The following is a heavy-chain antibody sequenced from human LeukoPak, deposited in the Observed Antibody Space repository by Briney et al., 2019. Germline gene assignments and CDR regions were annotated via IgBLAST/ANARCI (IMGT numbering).Heavy chain of an antibody. Sequence: GRSLRLSCAASGFTFSSYGMHWVRQAPGKGLEWVAVIWYDGSNKYYADSVKGRFTISRDNSKNTLYLHMNSLRAEDTAVYYCAKDRGDGSTSRYYFDYWGQGTLVTVSS. CDR2: IWYDGSNK. D-gene: IGHD5-24*01. CDR3: AKDRGDGSTSRYYFDY. J-gene: IGHJ4*02. V-gene: IGHV3-33*06. CDR1: GFTFSSYG.